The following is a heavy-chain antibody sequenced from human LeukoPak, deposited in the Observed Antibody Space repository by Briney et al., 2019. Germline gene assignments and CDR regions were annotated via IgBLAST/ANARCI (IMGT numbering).Heavy chain of an antibody. V-gene: IGHV3-66*01. D-gene: IGHD2-15*01. CDR2: IYSGGST. CDR1: GFTVSSRY. J-gene: IGHJ4*02. Sequence: PGGSLRLSCAASGFTVSSRYVSWVRQAPGKGLEWVSVIYSGGSTYYADSVKGRFTISRDTFKNTLYLQMNSLRAEDTAVYYCATSRWDDWGQGTLVTVSS. CDR3: ATSRWDD.